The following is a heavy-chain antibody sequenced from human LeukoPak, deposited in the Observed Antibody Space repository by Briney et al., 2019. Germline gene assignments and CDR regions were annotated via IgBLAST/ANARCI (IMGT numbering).Heavy chain of an antibody. CDR1: GFTVSSNY. CDR2: IYSGTDVT. CDR3: AREPVTGDY. V-gene: IGHV3-66*01. D-gene: IGHD6-19*01. J-gene: IGHJ4*02. Sequence: PGGSVRLSCAASGFTVSSNYMIWIRKAPGKGLEWVSVIYSGTDVTYYADSVKDRFTISRDNSKNTLYLHMNSLRAEDTAVYYCAREPVTGDYWGQGTLVTVSS.